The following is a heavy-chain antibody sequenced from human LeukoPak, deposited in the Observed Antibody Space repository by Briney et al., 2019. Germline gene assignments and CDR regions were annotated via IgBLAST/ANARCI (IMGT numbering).Heavy chain of an antibody. Sequence: AAVTVSCKASGYTFTDYFMHWVRRAPGQGLEWMGWINPNSGGQNYAQRFQGRVTMTRDTSISTVYMELSRLTSDDTAVYYCARGDGSGRYCIEYWGQGTLVAVSS. V-gene: IGHV1-2*02. CDR1: GYTFTDYF. J-gene: IGHJ4*02. D-gene: IGHD3-10*01. CDR3: ARGDGSGRYCIEY. CDR2: INPNSGGQ.